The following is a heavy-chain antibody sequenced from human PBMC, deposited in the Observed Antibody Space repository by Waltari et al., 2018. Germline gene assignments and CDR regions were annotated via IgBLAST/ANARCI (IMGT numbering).Heavy chain of an antibody. J-gene: IGHJ4*02. D-gene: IGHD2-8*02. CDR1: GYSISSGYY. V-gene: IGHV4-38-2*01. Sequence: QVQLQESGPGLVKPSETLSLTCAVSGYSISSGYYWGWIRQPPGKGLEWIGSIYHSGSTYYNPSLKSRVTISVDTSKNQFSLKLSSVTAADTAVYYCARLKVLVVYAISSYFDYWGQGTLVTASS. CDR3: ARLKVLVVYAISSYFDY. CDR2: IYHSGST.